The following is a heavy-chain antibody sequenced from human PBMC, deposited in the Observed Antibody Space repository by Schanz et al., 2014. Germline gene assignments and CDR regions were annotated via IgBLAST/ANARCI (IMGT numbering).Heavy chain of an antibody. CDR3: ARDPSFSMVRGVIIDSYYYGMDV. J-gene: IGHJ6*02. Sequence: QVQLVQSGAEVKKPGSSVKVSCKASGGTFSTYTISWVRQAPGQGLEWMGRIIPILGIANYAQKFQGRVTITADKSTFTAYMELRSLRSDDTAVFYCARDPSFSMVRGVIIDSYYYGMDVWGQGTTVTVSS. D-gene: IGHD3-10*01. CDR1: GGTFSTYT. CDR2: IIPILGIA. V-gene: IGHV1-69*08.